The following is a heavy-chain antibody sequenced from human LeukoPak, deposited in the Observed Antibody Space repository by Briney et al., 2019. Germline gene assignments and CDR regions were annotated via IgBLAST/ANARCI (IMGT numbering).Heavy chain of an antibody. D-gene: IGHD3-22*01. J-gene: IGHJ4*02. CDR2: ISSNGGST. CDR1: GFTFSSYA. V-gene: IGHV3-64*01. Sequence: GGSLRLSCAASGFTFSSYAMHWVRQAPGKGLEYVSAISSNGGSTYYANSVKGRFTISRDNSKNTLYLQMGSLRAEDMAVYYCARGLMTYYYDSSGLGYWGQGTLVTVSS. CDR3: ARGLMTYYYDSSGLGY.